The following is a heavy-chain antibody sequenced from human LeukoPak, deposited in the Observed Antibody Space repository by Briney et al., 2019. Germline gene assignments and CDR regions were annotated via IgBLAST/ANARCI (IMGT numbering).Heavy chain of an antibody. J-gene: IGHJ4*02. D-gene: IGHD2-15*01. CDR1: GLRFSNYA. CDR3: AKGATGLRIVGDD. Sequence: GGSLRLSCAASGLRFSNYAMTWVRQAQGKGLEWVSTITGSGNDAYYADSVKGRFTISRDNSKNMLYLQMDSLRAEDTAVYYCAKGATGLRIVGDDWGQGTLVTVSS. V-gene: IGHV3-23*01. CDR2: ITGSGNDA.